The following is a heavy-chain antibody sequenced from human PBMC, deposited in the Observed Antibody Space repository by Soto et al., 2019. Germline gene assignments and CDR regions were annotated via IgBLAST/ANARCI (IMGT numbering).Heavy chain of an antibody. D-gene: IGHD6-6*01. CDR1: GFTFSSYA. V-gene: IGHV3-23*01. CDR3: AKDDSPQPLVRSFDI. CDR2: ISGSDEST. J-gene: IGHJ3*02. Sequence: GGSLRPSCAASGFTFSSYAVSWVRRAPGKGLEWVSGISGSDESTYYADSVKGRFTISRDNSKNTLYLQMNSLRAEDTAVYYCAKDDSPQPLVRSFDIWGQGTMVTVSS.